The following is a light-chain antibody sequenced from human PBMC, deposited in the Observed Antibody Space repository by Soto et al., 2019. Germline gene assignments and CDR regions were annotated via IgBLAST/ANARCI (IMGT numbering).Light chain of an antibody. Sequence: QSVLTQPPSVSGAPGRRVTISCTGSGSNIGAGYDVHWYQQLPGTAPKLLIYGNSNRPSGVPDRFSGSKSGTSASLAITGLQAEDDADYYCQSYDSTLSGCYVFGTGTKVTVL. CDR2: GNS. CDR3: QSYDSTLSGCYV. J-gene: IGLJ1*01. V-gene: IGLV1-40*01. CDR1: GSNIGAGYD.